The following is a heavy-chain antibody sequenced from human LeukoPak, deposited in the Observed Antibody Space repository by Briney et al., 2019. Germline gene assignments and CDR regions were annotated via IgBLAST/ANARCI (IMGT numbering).Heavy chain of an antibody. CDR1: GFTFSSYS. V-gene: IGHV3-21*01. J-gene: IGHJ6*03. D-gene: IGHD3-3*01. CDR3: ARGSPPITIFGVVNYMDV. CDR2: ISATGSYI. Sequence: GGSLRLSCAASGFTFSSYSVNWVRQAPGKGLEWVSSISATGSYIYYADSVKGRFTISIDNAKNSLYLQMNSLRAEDTAVYYCARGSPPITIFGVVNYMDVWGKGTTVTVSS.